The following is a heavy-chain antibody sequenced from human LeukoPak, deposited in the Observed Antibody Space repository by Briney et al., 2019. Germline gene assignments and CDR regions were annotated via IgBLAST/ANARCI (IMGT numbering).Heavy chain of an antibody. CDR2: IYYSGST. CDR3: ARGSFLAFDY. CDR1: GGSISSYY. D-gene: IGHD5-12*01. J-gene: IGHJ4*02. Sequence: SETLSLTCTVSGGSISSYYWSWIRQPPGKGLEWIGYIYYSGSTNYNPSLKSRVTISVDTSKKQFSLKLRSVTAADTAVYYCARGSFLAFDYWGQGTLVTVSS. V-gene: IGHV4-59*12.